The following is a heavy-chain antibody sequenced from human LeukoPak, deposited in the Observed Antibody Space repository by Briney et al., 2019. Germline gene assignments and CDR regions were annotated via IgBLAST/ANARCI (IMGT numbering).Heavy chain of an antibody. J-gene: IGHJ4*02. D-gene: IGHD3-22*01. CDR2: ITSSGGTT. V-gene: IGHV3-23*01. Sequence: GGSLRLSCAASGFTFSTYPMSWVRQAPGKGLEWVSAITSSGGTTYYADSVKGRFTISRDNSKNTLYLQMNSLRAEDTAVYYCAKDSEIITMIVVRRPEYYFDYWGQGTLVTVSS. CDR1: GFTFSTYP. CDR3: AKDSEIITMIVVRRPEYYFDY.